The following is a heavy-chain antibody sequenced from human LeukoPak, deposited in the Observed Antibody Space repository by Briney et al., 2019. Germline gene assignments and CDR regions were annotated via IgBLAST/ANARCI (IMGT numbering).Heavy chain of an antibody. CDR3: ARDPYYDKTPNWFDP. J-gene: IGHJ5*02. V-gene: IGHV3-23*01. D-gene: IGHD3-9*01. CDR2: ISGSGGST. CDR1: GFTFSSYA. Sequence: GGSLGLSCAASGFTFSSYAMSWVRQAPGKGLEWVSAISGSGGSTYYADSVKGRFTVSRDNSKNTLYLQMNSLRAEDTAVYYCARDPYYDKTPNWFDPWGQGTLVTVSS.